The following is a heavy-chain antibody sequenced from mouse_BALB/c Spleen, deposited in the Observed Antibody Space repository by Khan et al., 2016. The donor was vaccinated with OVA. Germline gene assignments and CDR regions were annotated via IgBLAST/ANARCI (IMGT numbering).Heavy chain of an antibody. CDR3: ARQPYYHYYIMDS. CDR1: GFSLTNYG. CDR2: IWSDART. Sequence: VELVESGPGLVAPSQSLSITCTISGFSLTNYGIHWVRQPPGKGLEWLVLIWSDARTPYNSVLKYGLSISKDNSKSQVFVKMHSLQIDDTAMYYCARQPYYHYYIMDSWGQGTSVTVSS. J-gene: IGHJ4*01. D-gene: IGHD2-10*01. V-gene: IGHV2-6-1*01.